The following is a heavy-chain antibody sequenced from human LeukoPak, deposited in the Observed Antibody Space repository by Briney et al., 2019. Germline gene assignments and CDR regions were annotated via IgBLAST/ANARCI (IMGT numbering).Heavy chain of an antibody. CDR2: IYYSGST. CDR1: GGSISSSSYY. V-gene: IGHV4-39*07. J-gene: IGHJ4*02. CDR3: ARVEVAGTSPYFDY. Sequence: SETLSLTCTVSGGSISSSSYYWGWIRQPPGKGLEWIGSIYYSGSTYYNPSLKSRVTISVDTSKNQFSLKLSSVTAADTAVHYCARVEVAGTSPYFDYWGQGTLVTVSS. D-gene: IGHD6-19*01.